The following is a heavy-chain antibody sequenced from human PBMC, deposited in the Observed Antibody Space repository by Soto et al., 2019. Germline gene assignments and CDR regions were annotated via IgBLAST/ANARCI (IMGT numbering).Heavy chain of an antibody. J-gene: IGHJ6*03. CDR2: IRSKANSYAT. CDR1: GFTFSGSA. CDR3: STRITIFGVGSRHGYMDV. V-gene: IGHV3-73*01. D-gene: IGHD3-3*01. Sequence: EVQLVESGGGLVQPGGSLKLSCAASGFTFSGSAMHWVRQASGKGLEWVGRIRSKANSYATAYAASVKGRFTISRDDSNSTAYLQMNSLKAEDTAVYYCSTRITIFGVGSRHGYMDVLGKGTTVTVSS.